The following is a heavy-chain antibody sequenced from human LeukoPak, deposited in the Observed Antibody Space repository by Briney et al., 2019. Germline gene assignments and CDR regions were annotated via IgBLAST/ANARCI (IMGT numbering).Heavy chain of an antibody. CDR1: GGSLSSSTYY. J-gene: IGHJ4*02. D-gene: IGHD3-9*01. V-gene: IGHV4-39*01. Sequence: SETLSLTCTVSGGSLSSSTYYWGWIRQPPGKGLEWIGNIYYTGSTYYNPSLKSRVTMSVDTSKNQFSLNMRSVTAADTAVYYCARLSKGRYFDYIFDHWGQGTLVTVSS. CDR2: IYYTGST. CDR3: ARLSKGRYFDYIFDH.